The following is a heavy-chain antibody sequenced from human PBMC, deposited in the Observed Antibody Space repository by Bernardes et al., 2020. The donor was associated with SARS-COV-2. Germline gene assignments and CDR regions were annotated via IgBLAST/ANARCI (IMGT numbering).Heavy chain of an antibody. CDR2: VSSSGRYT. Sequence: GWSLRLSCAASGFTFSSYAMVWVRQSPGRGLEWVSDVSSSGRYTSHVHSVKGRFTISRDNSKNVLFLQMDGLRSDDGAVYYCARGLPGGLNWYLDLWGRGTLVTVSS. CDR3: ARGLPGGLNWYLDL. CDR1: GFTFSSYA. D-gene: IGHD2-15*01. J-gene: IGHJ2*01. V-gene: IGHV3-23*01.